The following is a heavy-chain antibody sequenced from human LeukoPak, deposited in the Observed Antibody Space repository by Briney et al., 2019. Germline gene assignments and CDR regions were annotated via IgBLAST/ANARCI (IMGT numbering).Heavy chain of an antibody. Sequence: GESLKISCKGSGYSFPSYWIGWVRQMPGKGLEWMGIIYPGDSDTRYSPSFQGQVTISADKSISTAYLQWSSLKASDTAMYYCARPRDILTGYFGGAFDIWGQGTMVTVSS. CDR2: IYPGDSDT. J-gene: IGHJ3*02. CDR3: ARPRDILTGYFGGAFDI. D-gene: IGHD3-9*01. V-gene: IGHV5-51*01. CDR1: GYSFPSYW.